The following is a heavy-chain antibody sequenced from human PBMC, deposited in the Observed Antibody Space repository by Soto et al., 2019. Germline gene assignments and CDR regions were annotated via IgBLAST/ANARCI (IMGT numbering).Heavy chain of an antibody. CDR1: GYTFSDYY. CDR2: INPNSGGT. J-gene: IGHJ4*02. D-gene: IGHD1-1*01. CDR3: AREPATAKPEGVDF. Sequence: GASVKVSCKASGYTFSDYYIRWVRQAPGQGLEWMGWINPNSGGTKYAPKFQGGVTMTRDTSITTAYMELSRLRSGDTAVYYCAREPATAKPEGVDFWGQGTLVTVSS. V-gene: IGHV1-2*02.